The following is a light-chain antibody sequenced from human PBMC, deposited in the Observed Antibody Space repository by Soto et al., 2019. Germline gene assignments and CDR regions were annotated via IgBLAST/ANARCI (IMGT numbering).Light chain of an antibody. J-gene: IGKJ2*01. CDR2: AAS. Sequence: ENVLTQSPVTLSLSPGERATLSCRASQSVTSNKVAWFQQKPGQAPRLLIRAASSRATGIPDRFSGSGSATDFTLTNSRLEPEDFAVYYCQQYGSPPPYTFGQGTKLEIK. CDR3: QQYGSPPPYT. V-gene: IGKV3-20*01. CDR1: QSVTSNK.